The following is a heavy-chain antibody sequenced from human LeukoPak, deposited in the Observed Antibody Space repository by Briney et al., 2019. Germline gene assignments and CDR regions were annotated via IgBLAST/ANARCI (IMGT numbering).Heavy chain of an antibody. J-gene: IGHJ4*02. D-gene: IGHD6-13*01. CDR3: ATVGGWYSGRFDY. CDR2: MNPNSGNT. V-gene: IGHV1-8*01. Sequence: ASVKVSCKASGYTFTTYDINWVRQATGQGLEWMGWMNPNSGNTGYTQKFQGRVTMTRNTSISTAYMELSSLRSEDTAVYYCATVGGWYSGRFDYWGQGTLVTVSS. CDR1: GYTFTTYD.